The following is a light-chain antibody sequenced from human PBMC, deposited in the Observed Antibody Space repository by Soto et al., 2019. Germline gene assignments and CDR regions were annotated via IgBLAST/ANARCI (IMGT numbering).Light chain of an antibody. CDR3: SSYTTSNTYV. V-gene: IGLV2-14*01. Sequence: QYVLTQPASVSGYPGQSITISCTGRSSDVGGYNYVSWYQQHPGKAPKFMIYEVSRRPSGVSNRFSGSKSGNTASLTVSGLQAEDEADYYCSSYTTSNTYVFGTGTNVTVL. CDR2: EVS. CDR1: SSDVGGYNY. J-gene: IGLJ1*01.